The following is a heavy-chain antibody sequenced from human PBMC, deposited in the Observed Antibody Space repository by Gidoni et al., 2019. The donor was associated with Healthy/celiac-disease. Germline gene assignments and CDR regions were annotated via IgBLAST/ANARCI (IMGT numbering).Heavy chain of an antibody. CDR1: GFTFSTYD. D-gene: IGHD4-17*01. CDR3: ARGSRDVYGDYWYFQH. Sequence: EVQLVESGGGLVKPGGSLRLSCAASGFTFSTYDMNWVRQATGKGLEWVSSISSSSSYIYYADSVKGRFTISRDNAKNSLYLQMNSLRADDTAVYYCARGSRDVYGDYWYFQHWGQGTLVTVSS. J-gene: IGHJ1*01. V-gene: IGHV3-21*01. CDR2: ISSSSSYI.